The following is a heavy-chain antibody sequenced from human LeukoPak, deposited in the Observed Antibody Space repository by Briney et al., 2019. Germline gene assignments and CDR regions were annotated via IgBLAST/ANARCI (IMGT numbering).Heavy chain of an antibody. CDR2: ISAYNGNT. V-gene: IGHV1-18*01. CDR3: ARVGYCSSTSCGYFDY. J-gene: IGHJ4*02. Sequence: GATVKVSCKASGYTFTSYGIGWVRQAPGQGLEWMGWISAYNGNTNYAQKLQGRVTMTTDTSTSTAYMELRSLRSDDTAVYYCARVGYCSSTSCGYFDYWGQGTLVTVSS. D-gene: IGHD2-2*01. CDR1: GYTFTSYG.